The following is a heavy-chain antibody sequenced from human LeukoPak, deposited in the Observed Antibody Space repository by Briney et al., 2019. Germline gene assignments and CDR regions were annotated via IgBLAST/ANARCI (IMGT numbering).Heavy chain of an antibody. D-gene: IGHD1-1*01. CDR3: ARTGRLYYYYYMDV. V-gene: IGHV3-30-3*01. CDR1: GLTFSTYG. J-gene: IGHJ6*03. CDR2: ISYDGSNE. Sequence: GGSLRLSCAASGLTFSTYGFRWVRQAPGKGLYWVAGISYDGSNEYYADFVKGRFTISRDNSKNTVYLQMNSLRAEDTAVYYCARTGRLYYYYYMDVWGKGTTVTVSS.